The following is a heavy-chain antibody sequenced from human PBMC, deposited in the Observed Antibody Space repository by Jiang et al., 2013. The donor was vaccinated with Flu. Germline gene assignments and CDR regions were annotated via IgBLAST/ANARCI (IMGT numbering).Heavy chain of an antibody. V-gene: IGHV3-48*03. Sequence: YISSSGSTIYYADSVKGRFTISRDNAKNSLYLQMNSLRAEDTAVYYCARGLYSSSWDNRYYYYGMDVWGKGTTVTVSS. J-gene: IGHJ6*04. D-gene: IGHD6-13*01. CDR2: ISSSGSTI. CDR3: ARGLYSSSWDNRYYYYGMDV.